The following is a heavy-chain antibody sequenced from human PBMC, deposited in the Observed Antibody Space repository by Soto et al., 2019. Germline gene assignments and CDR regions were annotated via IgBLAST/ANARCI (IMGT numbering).Heavy chain of an antibody. V-gene: IGHV4-39*01. CDR2: IYYSGST. Sequence: PSETLSLTCTVSGGSISSSSYYWGWIRHPPGKGLDWSGSIYYSGSTYYNPSLKSRVTISVDTSKNQFSLKLSSVTAADTAVYYRARLFASYYYDSSGYPQYWGQGTLVTVSS. CDR1: GGSISSSSYY. CDR3: ARLFASYYYDSSGYPQY. J-gene: IGHJ4*02. D-gene: IGHD3-22*01.